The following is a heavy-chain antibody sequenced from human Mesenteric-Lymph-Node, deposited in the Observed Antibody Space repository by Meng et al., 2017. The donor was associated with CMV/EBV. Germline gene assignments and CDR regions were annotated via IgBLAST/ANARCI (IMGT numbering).Heavy chain of an antibody. J-gene: IGHJ5*02. Sequence: SETLSLTCTVSGYSISSGYYWGWIRQPPGKGLEWIGSIYHSGSTYYNPSLKSRVTISVDTSKNQFSLKLSSVTAADTAVYYCARSFLGSSARGNNWFDPWGQGTLVTVSS. CDR2: IYHSGST. CDR1: GYSISSGYY. D-gene: IGHD6-13*01. V-gene: IGHV4-38-2*02. CDR3: ARSFLGSSARGNNWFDP.